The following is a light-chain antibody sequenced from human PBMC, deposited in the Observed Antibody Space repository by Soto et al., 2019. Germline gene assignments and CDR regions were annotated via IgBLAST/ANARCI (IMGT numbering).Light chain of an antibody. CDR1: QSVSSSY. J-gene: IGKJ2*01. CDR2: AAS. Sequence: EIVLTQSPGTLSLSPGERATLSCRASQSVSSSYLAWYQQKPGQAPRLLIYAASSRATGIPDRFSGSGSGTDFTLTISRLEPEDFAVYYCHQYGSSPQTFGPGTKLEIK. CDR3: HQYGSSPQT. V-gene: IGKV3-20*01.